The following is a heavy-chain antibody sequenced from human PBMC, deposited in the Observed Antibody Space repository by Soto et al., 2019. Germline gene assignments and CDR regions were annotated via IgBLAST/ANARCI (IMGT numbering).Heavy chain of an antibody. CDR3: AKPRADRVEAAVNY. CDR2: ITGSGAIT. Sequence: EVQLLESGGGLAQPGGSLRLSCAASGFNFSNYAMNWVRQAPGKGLDWVSAITGSGAITYYADSVRGRFTISRDNSLNTLYLQMNSLRAEDTSVYYCAKPRADRVEAAVNYWGQGILVTVSS. D-gene: IGHD6-25*01. CDR1: GFNFSNYA. V-gene: IGHV3-23*01. J-gene: IGHJ4*02.